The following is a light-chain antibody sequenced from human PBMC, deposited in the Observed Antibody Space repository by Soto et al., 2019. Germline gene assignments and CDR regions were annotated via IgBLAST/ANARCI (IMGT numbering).Light chain of an antibody. CDR3: QQRNNWPRGT. Sequence: EIVLTQSPATLSLSPGERATLSCRASQSVSSYLAWYQQKPGQAPRLLIYDASNRATGIPARFSGSGSGTDFTLTIISLKPEDFAVYYCQQRNNWPRGTFGQGTRLEIK. CDR2: DAS. V-gene: IGKV3-11*01. J-gene: IGKJ5*01. CDR1: QSVSSY.